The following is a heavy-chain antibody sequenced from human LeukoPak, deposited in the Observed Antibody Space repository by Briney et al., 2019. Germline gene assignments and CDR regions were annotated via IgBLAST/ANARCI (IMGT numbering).Heavy chain of an antibody. CDR3: ARAARGYCSSTSCYNYYYYYMDV. CDR2: IIPIFGTA. Sequence: ASVKVSCKASGGTFSSYAISWVRQAPGQGLEWMGGIIPIFGTANYAQKFQGRVTITTDESTSTAYMELSSLRSEDTAVYYCARAARGYCSSTSCYNYYYYYMDVWGKGTTVTVSS. J-gene: IGHJ6*03. V-gene: IGHV1-69*05. CDR1: GGTFSSYA. D-gene: IGHD2-2*02.